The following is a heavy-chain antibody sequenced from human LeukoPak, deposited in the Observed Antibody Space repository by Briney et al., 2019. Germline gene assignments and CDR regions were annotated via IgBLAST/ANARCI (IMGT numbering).Heavy chain of an antibody. V-gene: IGHV1-69*05. CDR2: IIPIFGTA. D-gene: IGHD1-26*01. J-gene: IGHJ3*02. CDR3: ARGLYSGSSLGAFDI. Sequence: EASVKVSCKASGGTFSSYAISWVRQAPGQGLEWMGRIIPIFGTANSAQKFQGRVTITTDESTSTAYMELSSLRSEDTAVYYCARGLYSGSSLGAFDIWGQGTMVTVSS. CDR1: GGTFSSYA.